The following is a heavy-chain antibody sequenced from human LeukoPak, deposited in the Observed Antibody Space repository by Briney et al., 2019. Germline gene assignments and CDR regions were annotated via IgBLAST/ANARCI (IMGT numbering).Heavy chain of an antibody. CDR2: VYYSGRT. V-gene: IGHV4-39*02. Sequence: PSETLSLTCTVSGGSISVNTYYCAWIRQPPGRGLEWIGSVYYSGRTDYNPSLKSRVTISVDTSKNQLSLSLNSVTAADTAVYYCAREGYYDSEDAFDIWGQGTMVTVSS. J-gene: IGHJ3*02. CDR3: AREGYYDSEDAFDI. CDR1: GGSISVNTYY. D-gene: IGHD3-22*01.